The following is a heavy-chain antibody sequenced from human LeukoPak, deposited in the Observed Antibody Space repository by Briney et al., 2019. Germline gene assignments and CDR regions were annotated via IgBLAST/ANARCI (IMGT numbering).Heavy chain of an antibody. CDR2: INDNGRST. J-gene: IGHJ3*02. CDR3: AKVIRGVLDHAFDI. D-gene: IGHD3-10*01. CDR1: GFTFSSYA. V-gene: IGHV3-23*01. Sequence: GGSLRLSCAVSGFTFSSYATAWVRQAPGEGLDWVSSINDNGRSTFYPDSVKGRFTLSRDNSKNTLYLQMNSLRGEDTAVYYCAKVIRGVLDHAFDICGQGTMVTVSS.